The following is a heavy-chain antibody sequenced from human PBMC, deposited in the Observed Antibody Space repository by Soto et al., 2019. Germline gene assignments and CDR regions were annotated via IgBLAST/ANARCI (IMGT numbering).Heavy chain of an antibody. CDR1: GFTFSSYA. J-gene: IGHJ6*02. V-gene: IGHV3-23*01. Sequence: GGSLRLACAASGFTFSSYAMSWVRQAPGKGLEWVSVISGSGGSTYYADSVKGRFTISRDNSKTTLYLQMNSLRAEDTAVYYCANDIVVVPDAIFYYGMDVCGQGTTVTLSS. CDR3: ANDIVVVPDAIFYYGMDV. D-gene: IGHD2-2*01. CDR2: ISGSGGST.